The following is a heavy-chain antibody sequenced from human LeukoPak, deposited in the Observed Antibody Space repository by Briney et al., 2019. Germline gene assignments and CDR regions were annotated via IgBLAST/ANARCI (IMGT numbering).Heavy chain of an antibody. D-gene: IGHD4-17*01. CDR1: GYTFSNYA. CDR2: INSGNGNT. Sequence: GASVKVSCKASGYTFSNYAMHWVRQAPGQRLEWMGWINSGNGNTMYAQKFQGRVTFTRDTSASTAYMELSSLRSEDTAVYYCARGSSLLDYGDPLKWFDPWGQGTLVTVSS. CDR3: ARGSSLLDYGDPLKWFDP. V-gene: IGHV1-3*04. J-gene: IGHJ5*02.